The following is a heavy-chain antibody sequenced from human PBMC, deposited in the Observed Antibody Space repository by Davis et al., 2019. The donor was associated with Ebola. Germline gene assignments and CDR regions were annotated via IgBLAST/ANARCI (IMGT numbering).Heavy chain of an antibody. V-gene: IGHV3-7*04. CDR3: ARVKVVTTYYFDY. D-gene: IGHD4-23*01. J-gene: IGHJ4*02. Sequence: SVKGRFTVSRDNAKSSLYLQMNSLRAEDTAVYYCARVKVVTTYYFDYWGQGTLVAVSS.